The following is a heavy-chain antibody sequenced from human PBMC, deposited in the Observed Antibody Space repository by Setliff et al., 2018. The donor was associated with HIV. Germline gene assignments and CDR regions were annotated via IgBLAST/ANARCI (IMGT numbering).Heavy chain of an antibody. CDR3: ARHVGYSSSSLDY. D-gene: IGHD6-6*01. V-gene: IGHV4-59*08. J-gene: IGHJ4*02. CDR1: GGSISSYY. CDR2: IYYSGAT. Sequence: SETLSLTCTVSGGSISSYYWSWIRQPPGKGLEWIGYIYYSGATNYNPSLKSRVTISVDTSKNQFSLKLSSVTAADTAVYYCARHVGYSSSSLDYWGQGTLVTVSS.